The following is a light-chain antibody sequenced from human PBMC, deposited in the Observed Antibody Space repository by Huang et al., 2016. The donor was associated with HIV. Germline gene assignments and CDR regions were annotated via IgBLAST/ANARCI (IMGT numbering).Light chain of an antibody. CDR3: QQYGSSPYT. CDR2: GAS. CDR1: QSVSSSY. V-gene: IGKV3-20*01. J-gene: IGKJ2*01. Sequence: ENVLTQSPGTLSLSPGERATLSCTALQSVSSSYLAWYQQIPGQAPRRLIYGASTRATVIPDRFSGSGSGTNFTLTISRLDPEDFAVYYCQQYGSSPYTFGQGTKL.